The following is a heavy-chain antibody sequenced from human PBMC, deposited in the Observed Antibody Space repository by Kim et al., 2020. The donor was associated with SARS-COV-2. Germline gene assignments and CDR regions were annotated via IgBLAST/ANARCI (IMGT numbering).Heavy chain of an antibody. V-gene: IGHV3-21*01. CDR3: ARDVYGGYAYYYYGMDV. Sequence: VKGRFTISRDNAKNSLYLQMNSLRAEDTAVYYCARDVYGGYAYYYYGMDVWGQGTTVTVSS. J-gene: IGHJ6*02. D-gene: IGHD5-12*01.